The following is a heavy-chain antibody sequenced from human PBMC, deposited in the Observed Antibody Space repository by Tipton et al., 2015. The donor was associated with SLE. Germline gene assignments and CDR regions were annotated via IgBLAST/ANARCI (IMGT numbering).Heavy chain of an antibody. J-gene: IGHJ4*02. Sequence: TLSLTCTVSGASITSYFWSWIRQPPGKGLEWIGSIYHSGSTYYNPSLKSRVTISVDTSKNQFSLKLSSVTAADTAVYYCARDRSIAAAGNYFDYWGQGTLVTVSS. CDR1: GASITSYF. V-gene: IGHV4-38-2*02. CDR3: ARDRSIAAAGNYFDY. CDR2: IYHSGST. D-gene: IGHD6-13*01.